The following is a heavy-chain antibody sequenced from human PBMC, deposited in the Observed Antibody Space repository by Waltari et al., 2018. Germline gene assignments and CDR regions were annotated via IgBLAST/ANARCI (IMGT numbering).Heavy chain of an antibody. J-gene: IGHJ6*03. CDR2: IYNGGGP. Sequence: QVQLQESGPGLVKPSETLSLTCAVSGYSISSGYYWGWIRQPPGKGLEGMGNIYNGGGPHYNPSLKSRVTISVDTSKNQFSLKLSSVTAADTAVYYCARRAAITAAGPTYYMDVWGKGTTVTVSS. V-gene: IGHV4-38-2*01. CDR3: ARRAAITAAGPTYYMDV. CDR1: GYSISSGYY. D-gene: IGHD6-13*01.